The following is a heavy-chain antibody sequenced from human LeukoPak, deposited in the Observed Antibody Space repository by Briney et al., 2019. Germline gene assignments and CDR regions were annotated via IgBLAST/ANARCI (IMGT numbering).Heavy chain of an antibody. D-gene: IGHD4-23*01. Sequence: SETLSLTCTVSGGSISGYYWSWIRQPAGKGLEWIGRIYTSESINYNPTLKSRITMSVDTSKNQISLRLSSVTAADTAVYFCARDPNSALWGQGTLVTVSS. CDR1: GGSISGYY. J-gene: IGHJ4*02. CDR3: ARDPNSAL. CDR2: IYTSESI. V-gene: IGHV4-4*07.